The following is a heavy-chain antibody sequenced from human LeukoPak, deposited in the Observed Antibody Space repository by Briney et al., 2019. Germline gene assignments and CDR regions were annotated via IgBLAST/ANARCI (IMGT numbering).Heavy chain of an antibody. CDR1: GGSISSHY. CDR3: ASSYYYYYMDV. V-gene: IGHV4-59*11. CDR2: IYYSGST. J-gene: IGHJ6*03. Sequence: SETLSLTCTVSGGSISSHYWSWIRQPPGKGLEWIGYIYYSGSTNYNPSLKSRVTISVDTSKNQFSLKLSSVTAADTAVYYCASSYYYYYMDVWAKGPRSPSP.